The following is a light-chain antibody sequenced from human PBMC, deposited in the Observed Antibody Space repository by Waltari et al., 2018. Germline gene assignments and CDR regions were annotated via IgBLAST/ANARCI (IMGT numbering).Light chain of an antibody. Sequence: EIVMTQSPATLSVSLGERATLSYRASQSVGSNYLAWYQQTPGQAPRLLISSASTRATGVPARFSGSGSGTEFTLTISSLQSEDFAIYYCQQYNNWPWTFGQGTKVEI. CDR3: QQYNNWPWT. CDR1: QSVGSN. J-gene: IGKJ1*01. CDR2: SAS. V-gene: IGKV3-15*01.